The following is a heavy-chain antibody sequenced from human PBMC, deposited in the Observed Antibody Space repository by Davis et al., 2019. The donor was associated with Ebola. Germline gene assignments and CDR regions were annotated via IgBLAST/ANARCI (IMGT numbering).Heavy chain of an antibody. CDR3: AADRAPADWVSSYYYGMDV. J-gene: IGHJ6*02. V-gene: IGHV1-58*01. Sequence: SVKVSCKASGFTFTSSAVQWVRQARGQRLEWIGWIVVGSGNTNYAQKFQERVTITRDMSTSTAYMELSSLRSEDTAVYYCAADRAPADWVSSYYYGMDVWGQGTTVTVSS. D-gene: IGHD3-3*02. CDR1: GFTFTSSA. CDR2: IVVGSGNT.